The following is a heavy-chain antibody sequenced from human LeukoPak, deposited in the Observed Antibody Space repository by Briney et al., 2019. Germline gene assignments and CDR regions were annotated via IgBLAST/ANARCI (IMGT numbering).Heavy chain of an antibody. D-gene: IGHD2-2*01. V-gene: IGHV3-74*01. Sequence: PGGSLRLSCAASGFTFSSYWMHWVRHAPGKGLVWVSRINSDGTSTSYANSVKGRFTISRDNAKNTLYLQMNSLRAEDTAVYYCARDYCNTTSCYPDYWGQGTQVTVSS. CDR2: INSDGTST. CDR3: ARDYCNTTSCYPDY. CDR1: GFTFSSYW. J-gene: IGHJ4*02.